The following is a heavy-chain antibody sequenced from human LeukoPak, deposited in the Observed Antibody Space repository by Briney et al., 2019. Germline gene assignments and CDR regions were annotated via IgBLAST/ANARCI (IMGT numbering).Heavy chain of an antibody. CDR3: ARVLNGVMIAFGGVIIDY. CDR2: ISGSGGST. J-gene: IGHJ4*02. D-gene: IGHD3-16*02. CDR1: GFTFSIYA. V-gene: IGHV3-23*01. Sequence: PGGSLRLSCAASGFTFSIYAMSWVRQVPGKWPGWVSSISGSGGSTYYADSVKGRFTTSRDNSKNTLHLQMDSLRAEDTAVYYCARVLNGVMIAFGGVIIDYWGQGTQVTVSS.